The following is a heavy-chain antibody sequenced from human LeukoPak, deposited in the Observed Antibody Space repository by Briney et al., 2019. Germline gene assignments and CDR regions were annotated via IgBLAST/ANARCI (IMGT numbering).Heavy chain of an antibody. CDR3: ARDISSSSETPLDY. CDR1: GFTFSSYA. J-gene: IGHJ4*02. CDR2: ISGSGGST. D-gene: IGHD6-13*01. Sequence: GGSLRLSCAASGFTFSSYAMNWVRQAPGKGLEWVSGISGSGGSTYYADSVKGRFTISRDNSKNTLYLQMNSLRAEDTAVYYCARDISSSSETPLDYWGQGTLVTVSS. V-gene: IGHV3-23*01.